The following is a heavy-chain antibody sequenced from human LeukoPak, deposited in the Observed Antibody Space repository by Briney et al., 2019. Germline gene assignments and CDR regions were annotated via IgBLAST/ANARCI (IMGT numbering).Heavy chain of an antibody. CDR3: ARGGEQWQVPVFFDY. D-gene: IGHD6-19*01. V-gene: IGHV3-7*01. CDR1: GFTFRNYW. CDR2: IKQDGSGK. J-gene: IGHJ4*02. Sequence: GGSLRLSCAASGFTFRNYWMTWVRHAPGKELEWVANIKQDGSGKYYVDSVRGRFTISRDNAKNSLFLQLSSLRGEDTAVYYCARGGEQWQVPVFFDYWGQGTLVTVSS.